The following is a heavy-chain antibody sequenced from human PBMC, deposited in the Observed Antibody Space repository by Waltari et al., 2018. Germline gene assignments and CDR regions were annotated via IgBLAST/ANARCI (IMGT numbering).Heavy chain of an antibody. J-gene: IGHJ3*02. CDR2: IYYSGST. CDR3: AREEQQLPHYSGAFDI. Sequence: GKGLEWIGYIYYSGSTNYNPSLKSRVTISVDTSKNQFSLKLSSVTAADTAVYYCAREEQQLPHYSGAFDIWGQGTMVTVSS. V-gene: IGHV4-59*13. D-gene: IGHD6-13*01.